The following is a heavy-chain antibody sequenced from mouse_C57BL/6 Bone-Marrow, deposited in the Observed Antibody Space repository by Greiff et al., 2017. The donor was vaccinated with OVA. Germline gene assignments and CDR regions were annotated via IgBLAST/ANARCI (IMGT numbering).Heavy chain of an antibody. Sequence: VQLVESGAELVRPGASVTLSCKASGYTFTDYEMHWVKQTPVHGLEWIGAIDPETGGTAYNQKFKGKAILTADKSSSTAYMELRSLTSEDSAVYYCTRVPLAVVASDWFSYWGQGTLVTVSA. CDR1: GYTFTDYE. J-gene: IGHJ3*01. D-gene: IGHD1-1*01. CDR3: TRVPLAVVASDWFSY. CDR2: IDPETGGT. V-gene: IGHV1-15*01.